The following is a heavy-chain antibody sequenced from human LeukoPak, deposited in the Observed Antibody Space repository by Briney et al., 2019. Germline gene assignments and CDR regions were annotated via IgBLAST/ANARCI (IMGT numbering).Heavy chain of an antibody. J-gene: IGHJ5*02. CDR3: ARDFSSKNWFDT. CDR1: GGSITTYS. V-gene: IGHV4-4*07. D-gene: IGHD2/OR15-2a*01. CDR2: FYSSGST. Sequence: PSETLSLTCTVFGGSITTYSWSWIRQPAGRGLEWIGRFYSSGSTDYNPSLKSRVTMSVDTSKNQVSLKLSSLTAADTAIYYCARDFSSKNWFDTWGQGTLVTVSS.